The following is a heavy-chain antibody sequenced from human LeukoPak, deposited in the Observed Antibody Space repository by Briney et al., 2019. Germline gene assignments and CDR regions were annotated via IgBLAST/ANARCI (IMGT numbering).Heavy chain of an antibody. CDR1: GFTFSAYI. CDR3: ARAQSATLSYYFDL. V-gene: IGHV3-33*01. CDR2: TWSDGSDK. Sequence: PGRSLRLSCAAPGFTFSAYIIQWVRQAPGKGLEWVALTWSDGSDKFYADSVKGRFVISRDNSKNTLYLQMNSLRAEDSAVYFCARAQSATLSYYFDLWGQGTLVTVSS. D-gene: IGHD3-22*01. J-gene: IGHJ5*02.